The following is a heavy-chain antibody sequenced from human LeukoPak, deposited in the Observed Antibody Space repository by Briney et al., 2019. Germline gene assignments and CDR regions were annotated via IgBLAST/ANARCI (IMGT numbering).Heavy chain of an antibody. V-gene: IGHV3-53*01. J-gene: IGHJ4*02. D-gene: IGHD2-2*01. CDR1: GVTVSSNY. Sequence: PGGSLRLSCAVSGVTVSSNYMSWVRQAPGKGLEWVSFIYNDGRTQHTDSVKGRFTISRDNSKNTLYLQMNSLRAEDTAVYYCARWYCSSTNCYYDYWGQGTLVTVSS. CDR2: IYNDGRT. CDR3: ARWYCSSTNCYYDY.